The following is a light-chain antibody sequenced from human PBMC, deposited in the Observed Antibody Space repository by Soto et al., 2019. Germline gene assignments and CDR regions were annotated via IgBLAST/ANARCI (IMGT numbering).Light chain of an antibody. V-gene: IGKV3-11*01. CDR1: QSVSSY. J-gene: IGKJ5*01. CDR3: QQRSDWPPIT. CDR2: DAS. Sequence: EIVLTQSPATLSLSPGERATLSCRASQSVSSYLAWYQQKPGQAPSLLIYDASNRATGIPAGFSGSGSGTDFTLTISSLEPEDFAVYYCQQRSDWPPITFGQGTRLEIK.